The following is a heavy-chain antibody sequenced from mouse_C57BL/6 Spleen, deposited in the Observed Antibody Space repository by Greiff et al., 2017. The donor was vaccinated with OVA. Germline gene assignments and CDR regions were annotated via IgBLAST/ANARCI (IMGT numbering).Heavy chain of an antibody. CDR3: AREGITTVVATDWYFDV. CDR2: IDPNSGGT. D-gene: IGHD1-1*01. Sequence: VQLQQPGAELVKPGASVKLSCKASGYTFTSYWMHWVKQRPGRGLEWIGRIDPNSGGTKYNEKFTSKATLTVDKPSSTAYMQLSSLTSEDSAVYYCAREGITTVVATDWYFDVWGTGTTVTVSS. J-gene: IGHJ1*03. V-gene: IGHV1-72*01. CDR1: GYTFTSYW.